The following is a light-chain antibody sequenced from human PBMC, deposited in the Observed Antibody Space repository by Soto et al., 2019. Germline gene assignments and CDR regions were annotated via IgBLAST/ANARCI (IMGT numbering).Light chain of an antibody. CDR1: SSDVGAFTS. CDR2: DII. V-gene: IGLV2-14*03. J-gene: IGLJ2*01. Sequence: QSALTQPASVSGSPGQSITISCTGTSSDVGAFTSVSWYQQHPGKAPKLIIYDIIHRPSGVSDRFSGSKSVNTASLTISGLQPEDEATYRCSSYSRSTTLVVFGGGTKLTVL. CDR3: SSYSRSTTLVV.